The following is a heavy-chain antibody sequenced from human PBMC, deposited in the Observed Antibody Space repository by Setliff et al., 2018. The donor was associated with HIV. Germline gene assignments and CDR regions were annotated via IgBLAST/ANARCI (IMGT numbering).Heavy chain of an antibody. Sequence: PGGSLRLSCATSGFTFSNFWMTWVRQAPGKGLEWVANIKEDGSETFYVDSVKGRFTMSRDNAKNLVYLEMNSLKVEDTAVYYCARDATRRGDFDFWGQGTLVTVSS. V-gene: IGHV3-7*01. CDR1: GFTFSNFW. D-gene: IGHD1-26*01. CDR3: ARDATRRGDFDF. J-gene: IGHJ4*02. CDR2: IKEDGSET.